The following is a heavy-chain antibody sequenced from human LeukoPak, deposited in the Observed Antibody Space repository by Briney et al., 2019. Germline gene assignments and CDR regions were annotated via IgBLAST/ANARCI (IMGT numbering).Heavy chain of an antibody. CDR1: GFTFSSYW. D-gene: IGHD3-10*01. Sequence: PGGSLRLSCAASGFTFSSYWMSWVRQAPGKGLEWVANIKQDGSEKYYVDSVKGRFTISRDNAKNSLYLQMNSLRAEDTAVYYCARGYGSGSYPYGLNFDYWGQGTLVTVSS. V-gene: IGHV3-7*01. CDR3: ARGYGSGSYPYGLNFDY. CDR2: IKQDGSEK. J-gene: IGHJ4*02.